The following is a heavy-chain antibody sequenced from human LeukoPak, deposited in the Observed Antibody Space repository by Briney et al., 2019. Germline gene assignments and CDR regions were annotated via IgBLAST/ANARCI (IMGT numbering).Heavy chain of an antibody. CDR1: GFTFDDYA. J-gene: IGHJ3*02. D-gene: IGHD3-16*01. V-gene: IGHV3-9*01. CDR3: AKDFYRLGEFDAFDN. CDR2: ISWNSGRI. Sequence: PGRSLRLSWAASGFTFDDYAMHWVRQAPGKGLEWVSGISWNSGRIGYADSVKGRFTISRDNAKNSLYLQMNSLRVEDTALYYCAKDFYRLGEFDAFDNWGQGTMVTVSS.